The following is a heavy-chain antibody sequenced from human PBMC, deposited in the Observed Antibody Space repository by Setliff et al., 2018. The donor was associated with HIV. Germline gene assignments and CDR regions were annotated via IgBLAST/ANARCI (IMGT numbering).Heavy chain of an antibody. CDR2: VSGSGTAT. J-gene: IGHJ4*02. D-gene: IGHD3-22*01. V-gene: IGHV3-23*01. CDR3: AKGLDYVDSSGYSYFRL. Sequence: GGSLRLSCGASGFTFSSFAMNWVRHAPGKGLEWVSAVSGSGTATEYADSVKGRFTISRDNSKNALYLEMNNLRAEDTAIYYCAKGLDYVDSSGYSYFRLWGQGTQITVSS. CDR1: GFTFSSFA.